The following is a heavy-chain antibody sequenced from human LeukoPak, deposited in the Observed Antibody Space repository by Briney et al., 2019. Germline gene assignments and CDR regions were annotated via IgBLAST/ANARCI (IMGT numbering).Heavy chain of an antibody. CDR3: ARENSHHLPYTLDY. CDR1: GFIFSNYW. D-gene: IGHD1-14*01. Sequence: GGSLRLSCAGSGFIFSNYWMTWVRQASGKGLEWVANIKQDGSEKYSVDSVKGRFTISRDNAKNSLYLQMHSLRPEDTAVYYCARENSHHLPYTLDYWGQGTLVTVSS. CDR2: IKQDGSEK. V-gene: IGHV3-7*01. J-gene: IGHJ4*02.